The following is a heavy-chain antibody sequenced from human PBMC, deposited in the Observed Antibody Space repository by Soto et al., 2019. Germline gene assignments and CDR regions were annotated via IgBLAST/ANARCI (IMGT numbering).Heavy chain of an antibody. D-gene: IGHD1-1*01. CDR1: GFTFSNFA. CDR2: ISGSGDDT. J-gene: IGHJ4*02. V-gene: IGHV3-23*01. CDR3: ANPIPKTGTTFGF. Sequence: QLLESGGGFVQPGGSLRLSCVASGFTFSNFAMAWVRQAPGEGLEWVSAISGSGDDTFYADSMKGRFTISRDNSKNTLYLPINSLRAEDKAVYYCANPIPKTGTTFGFWGQGTLVTVSS.